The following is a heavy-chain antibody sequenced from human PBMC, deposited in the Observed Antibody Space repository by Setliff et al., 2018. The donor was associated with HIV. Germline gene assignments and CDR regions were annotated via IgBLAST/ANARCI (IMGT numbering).Heavy chain of an antibody. Sequence: GGSLRLSCAASGVSFNNYAMSWGRQAPGKGREWVSAISGGGGGTNYADSVRGRFTISRDKSNNTLYLHMNNLRADDTAVYYCTRGQRLTIFGVVIRRDWFDPWGQGTLVTVSS. J-gene: IGHJ5*02. V-gene: IGHV3-23*01. D-gene: IGHD3-3*01. CDR2: ISGGGGGT. CDR1: GVSFNNYA. CDR3: TRGQRLTIFGVVIRRDWFDP.